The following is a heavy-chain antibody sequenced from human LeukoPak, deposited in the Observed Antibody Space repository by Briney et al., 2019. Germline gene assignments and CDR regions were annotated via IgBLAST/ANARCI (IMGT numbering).Heavy chain of an antibody. CDR2: IYYSGSA. CDR3: ARSDYVIGYYYMEV. Sequence: SSETLSLTCTVSGGSISSYQWSWIRQPPRKGLEWIGNIYYSGSANYNPSLKSRVTISVDTSKNQFSLKLSSVTAADTAVYYCARSDYVIGYYYMEVWGKETTVTISS. D-gene: IGHD3-10*02. J-gene: IGHJ6*03. CDR1: GGSISSYQ. V-gene: IGHV4-59*01.